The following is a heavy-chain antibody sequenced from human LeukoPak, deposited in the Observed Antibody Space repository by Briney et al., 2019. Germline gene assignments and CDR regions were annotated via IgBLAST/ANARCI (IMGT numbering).Heavy chain of an antibody. V-gene: IGHV3-74*01. D-gene: IGHD2-2*01. CDR3: VRDYQFIQEV. Sequence: GGSLRLSCVASGFTFSNYWMLWVRQAPGKGLMWVSLISTDGKSTRYAESVKGRFTISKDNAKNALYLQMDILRVEDTALYFCVRDYQFIQEVWGQGTTVTVSS. J-gene: IGHJ6*02. CDR2: ISTDGKST. CDR1: GFTFSNYW.